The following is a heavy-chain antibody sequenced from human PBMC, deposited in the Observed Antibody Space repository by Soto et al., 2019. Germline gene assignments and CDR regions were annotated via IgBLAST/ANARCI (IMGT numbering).Heavy chain of an antibody. Sequence: SETLSLTCTVSGGSISSYYWSWIRQPPGKGLEWIGYIYYSGSTNYNPSLKSRVTISVDTSKNQFSLKLSSVTAADTAVYYCARASGAWLRSLYYFDYWGQGTLVTVSS. D-gene: IGHD5-12*01. V-gene: IGHV4-59*01. CDR3: ARASGAWLRSLYYFDY. CDR2: IYYSGST. CDR1: GGSISSYY. J-gene: IGHJ4*02.